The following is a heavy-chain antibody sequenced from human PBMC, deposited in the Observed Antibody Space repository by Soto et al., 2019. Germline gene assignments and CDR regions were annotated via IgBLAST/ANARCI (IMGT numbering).Heavy chain of an antibody. V-gene: IGHV3-30-3*01. D-gene: IGHD6-19*01. CDR2: VSFDGSNK. Sequence: QMQLVESGGGVVQPGGSLRLSCAASGFTFNYYPMHWVRQAPGKGLEWGAVVSFDGSNKYYADSVKGRFTISKDNSKNTLYLQMNSLRREDTAVYYCARLPGPLVAVLYIYPLDGREAMSDVDVWGQGTTVTVSS. J-gene: IGHJ6*02. CDR1: GFTFNYYP. CDR3: ARLPGPLVAVLYIYPLDGREAMSDVDV.